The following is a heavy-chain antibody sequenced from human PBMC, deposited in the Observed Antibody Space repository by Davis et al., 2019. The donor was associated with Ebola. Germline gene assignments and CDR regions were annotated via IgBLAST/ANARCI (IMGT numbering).Heavy chain of an antibody. CDR3: AKDAGSGMLLYYFDY. V-gene: IGHV3-30*18. CDR1: GFTFSSYG. CDR2: ISYDGSNK. D-gene: IGHD2-15*01. J-gene: IGHJ4*02. Sequence: PGGSLRLSCAASGFTFSSYGMHWVRQAPGKGLEWVAVISYDGSNKYYADSVKGRFTISRDNSKNTLYLQMNSLRAEDTAVYYCAKDAGSGMLLYYFDYWGQGTLVTVSS.